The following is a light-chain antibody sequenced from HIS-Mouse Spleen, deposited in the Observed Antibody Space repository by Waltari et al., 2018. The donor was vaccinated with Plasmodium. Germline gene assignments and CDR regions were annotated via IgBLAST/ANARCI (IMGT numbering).Light chain of an antibody. CDR2: KAS. V-gene: IGKV1-5*03. CDR1: QSISSW. Sequence: DIQMTQSPSTLSASVGDRVTITCRASQSISSWLDWYQQKPGKAPKLLIYKASSLESGVPSRFSGSGSGTEFTLTISSLQPDDVATYYCQQYNSYWTFGQGTKVEIK. CDR3: QQYNSYWT. J-gene: IGKJ1*01.